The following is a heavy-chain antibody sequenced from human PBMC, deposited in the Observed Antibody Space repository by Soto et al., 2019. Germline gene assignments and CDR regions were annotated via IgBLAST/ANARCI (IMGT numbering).Heavy chain of an antibody. V-gene: IGHV1-18*01. Sequence: ASVKVSCKASGYTFTSYGISWVRQAPGQGLEWMGWISAYNGNTNYAQKLQGRVTMTTDTSTSTAYMELRSLRSDDTAVYYCARDPLTIAAAGMRYDYYYYGMDVWGQGTTVTVSS. CDR2: ISAYNGNT. CDR3: ARDPLTIAAAGMRYDYYYYGMDV. D-gene: IGHD6-13*01. CDR1: GYTFTSYG. J-gene: IGHJ6*02.